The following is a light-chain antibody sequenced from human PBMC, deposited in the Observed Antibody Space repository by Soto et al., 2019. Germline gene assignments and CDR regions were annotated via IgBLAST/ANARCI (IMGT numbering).Light chain of an antibody. CDR1: QHISTW. Sequence: DIQMTQSPSSVSASHGDRVTITCRASQHISTWLTWYQQKPGKAPKLLIYAASILQSGVPSRFSGSGSGTDFTLTISGLQPEDLATYYCQQANSFPGTLGGGTKVDIK. CDR3: QQANSFPGT. J-gene: IGKJ4*01. V-gene: IGKV1-12*01. CDR2: AAS.